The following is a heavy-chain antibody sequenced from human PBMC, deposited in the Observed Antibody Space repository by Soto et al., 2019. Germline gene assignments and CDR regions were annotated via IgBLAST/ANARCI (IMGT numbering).Heavy chain of an antibody. V-gene: IGHV3-23*01. CDR2: ISGSGGNI. Sequence: GGSLRLSCAASGFTFSRYAMGGVRQAPGKGLEWVSVISGSGGNIHYADSVKGRFTISRDNSKNTLYLQMNSLRVEDTAVYNCATQDFRGTTGTTWGQGTLVTVSS. CDR3: ATQDFRGTTGTT. D-gene: IGHD1-1*01. CDR1: GFTFSRYA. J-gene: IGHJ4*02.